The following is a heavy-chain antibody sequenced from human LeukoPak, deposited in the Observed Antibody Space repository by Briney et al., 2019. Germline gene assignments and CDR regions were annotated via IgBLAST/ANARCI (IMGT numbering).Heavy chain of an antibody. V-gene: IGHV1-18*01. CDR3: ARRVTPDYDFWSGYVYYYYYYMDV. Sequence: ASVKVSCKASGYTFTSYGISWVRQAPGQGLERMGWISAYNGNTNYAQKLQGRVTMTTDTSTSTAYMELRSLRSDDTAVYYCARRVTPDYDFWSGYVYYYYYYMDVWGKGTTVTVSS. CDR2: ISAYNGNT. CDR1: GYTFTSYG. D-gene: IGHD3-3*01. J-gene: IGHJ6*03.